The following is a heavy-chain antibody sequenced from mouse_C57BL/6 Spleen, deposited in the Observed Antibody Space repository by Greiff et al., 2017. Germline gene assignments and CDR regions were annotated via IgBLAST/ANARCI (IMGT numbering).Heavy chain of an antibody. J-gene: IGHJ1*03. D-gene: IGHD1-1*01. CDR1: GYTFTSYW. CDR3: ARKYGSSSWYFDV. Sequence: QVQLQQPGAELVMPGASVKLSCKVSGYTFTSYWMHWVKQRPGQGLEWIGEIDPSDSYTNYNQKFKGKSTLTVDKSSSTAYMQLSSLTSEDSAVYYCARKYGSSSWYFDVWGTGTTVTVSS. CDR2: IDPSDSYT. V-gene: IGHV1-69*01.